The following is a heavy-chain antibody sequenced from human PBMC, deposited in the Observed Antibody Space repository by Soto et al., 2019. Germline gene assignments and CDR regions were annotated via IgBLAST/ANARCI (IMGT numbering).Heavy chain of an antibody. J-gene: IGHJ4*02. CDR2: ITASTSST. Sequence: EVQLLESGGGLVQPGGSLRLSCAASGFTFSSYAMRWVRQAPGKGLEWVSGITASTSSTHYADSVKGRFIISRDNYKNTLYLKMNSLRAEDTAVYYCAKKYPLFYYFDYWGQGTLVTVSS. CDR1: GFTFSSYA. D-gene: IGHD6-6*01. CDR3: AKKYPLFYYFDY. V-gene: IGHV3-23*01.